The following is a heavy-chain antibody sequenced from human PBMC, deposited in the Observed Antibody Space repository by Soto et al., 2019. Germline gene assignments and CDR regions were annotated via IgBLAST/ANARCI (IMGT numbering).Heavy chain of an antibody. CDR3: ARHGCSSTSCYLSYYYYMDV. CDR2: IYYSGST. V-gene: IGHV4-39*01. J-gene: IGHJ6*03. Sequence: SETLSLTCTVSGGSISSSSYYWGWIRQPPGKGLEWIGSIYYSGSTYYNPSLKSRVTISVDTSKNQFSLKLSSVIAADTAVYYCARHGCSSTSCYLSYYYYMDVWGKGTTVTVSS. CDR1: GGSISSSSYY. D-gene: IGHD2-2*01.